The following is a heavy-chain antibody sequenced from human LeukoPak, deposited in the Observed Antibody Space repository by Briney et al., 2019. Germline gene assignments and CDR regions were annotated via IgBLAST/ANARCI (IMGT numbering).Heavy chain of an antibody. CDR1: GGSISSYY. CDR3: ARDSSGYGFIDY. V-gene: IGHV4-59*08. D-gene: IGHD3-22*01. Sequence: SETLSLTCTVSGGSISSYYWSWIRQPPGKGLEWIGYIYYSGSTNYNPSLKSRVTISVDTSKNQFSLKLSSVTAADTAVYYCARDSSGYGFIDYWGQGTLVTVSS. CDR2: IYYSGST. J-gene: IGHJ4*02.